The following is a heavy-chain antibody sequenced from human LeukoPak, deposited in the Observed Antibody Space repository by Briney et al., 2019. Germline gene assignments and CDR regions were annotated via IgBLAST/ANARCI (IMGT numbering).Heavy chain of an antibody. CDR3: AREGRDGYDY. CDR2: INHSGST. V-gene: IGHV4-34*01. Sequence: PSETLSLTCAVYGGSFSSYYWSWIRQPPGKGLEWIGEINHSGSTNYNPSLKSRVTISVDTSKNQFSLKLSSVTAADTAVYYCAREGRDGYDYWGQGTLVTVSS. J-gene: IGHJ4*02. CDR1: GGSFSSYY. D-gene: IGHD5-24*01.